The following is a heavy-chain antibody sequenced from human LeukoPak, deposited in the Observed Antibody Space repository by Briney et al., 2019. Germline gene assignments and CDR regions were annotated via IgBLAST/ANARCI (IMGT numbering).Heavy chain of an antibody. CDR2: INHSGST. D-gene: IGHD3-10*01. Sequence: SETLSLTCAVYGGSFSGYYWSWIRQPPGKGLEWIGEINHSGSTNYNPSLKSRVTISVDTSKNQFSLKLSSVTAADTAVYYCASRHYYGSGSYYKGDYWGQGTLVTVSS. V-gene: IGHV4-34*01. J-gene: IGHJ4*02. CDR1: GGSFSGYY. CDR3: ASRHYYGSGSYYKGDY.